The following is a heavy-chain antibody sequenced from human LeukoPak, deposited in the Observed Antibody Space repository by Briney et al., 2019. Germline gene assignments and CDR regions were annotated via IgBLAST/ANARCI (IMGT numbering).Heavy chain of an antibody. CDR3: ATLSFFGDLQETAFDY. CDR1: GFSFSYGW. D-gene: IGHD3-10*01. J-gene: IGHJ4*02. CDR2: IKGKADGDTL. V-gene: IGHV3-15*01. Sequence: PGGSLRLSCAASGFSFSYGWMSWVRQAPGKGLEWVARIKGKADGDTLDYAAPVKGRFTISRDNAKSSLYLQMNGLRVEDTAMYYCATLSFFGDLQETAFDYWGQGTLVTVSS.